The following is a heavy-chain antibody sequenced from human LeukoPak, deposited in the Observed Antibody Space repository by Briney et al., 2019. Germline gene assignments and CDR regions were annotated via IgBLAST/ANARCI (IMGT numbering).Heavy chain of an antibody. Sequence: PSETLSLTCTVSGGSISSSSYYWGWIRQPPGKGLEWIGSINYSGNTYYNPSLKSRVTMSVDTSKNQLSLKLSSVTATDTAVYYCARHRYGTLDYWGQGTLVTVSS. CDR1: GGSISSSSYY. V-gene: IGHV4-39*01. CDR3: ARHRYGTLDY. D-gene: IGHD2-8*01. CDR2: INYSGNT. J-gene: IGHJ4*02.